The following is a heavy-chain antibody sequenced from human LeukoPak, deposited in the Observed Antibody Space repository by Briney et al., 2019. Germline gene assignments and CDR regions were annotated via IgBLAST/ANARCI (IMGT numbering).Heavy chain of an antibody. CDR2: ISSSSSYI. J-gene: IGHJ4*02. CDR3: ARAGAKAY. CDR1: GFTFSSYA. D-gene: IGHD1-26*01. Sequence: PGGSLRLSCAASGFTFSSYAMSWVRQAPGKGLEWVSSISSSSSYIYYADSVKGRLTISRDNAKNSLYLQMNSLRAEDTAVYYCARAGAKAYWGQGTLVTVSS. V-gene: IGHV3-21*01.